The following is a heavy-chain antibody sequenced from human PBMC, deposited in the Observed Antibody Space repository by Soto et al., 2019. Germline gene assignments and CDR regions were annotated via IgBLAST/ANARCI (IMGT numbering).Heavy chain of an antibody. Sequence: GGSLRLSSAASGFTFSSYGMHWVRQAPGKGLEWVAVISYDGSNKYYADSVKGRFTISRDNSKNTLYLQMNSLRAEDTAVYYCARDVRHDAFDIWGQGTMVTVSS. V-gene: IGHV3-30*03. CDR1: GFTFSSYG. CDR2: ISYDGSNK. J-gene: IGHJ3*02. CDR3: ARDVRHDAFDI.